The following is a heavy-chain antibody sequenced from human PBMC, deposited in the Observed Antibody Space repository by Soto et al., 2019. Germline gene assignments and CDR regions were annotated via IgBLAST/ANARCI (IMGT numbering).Heavy chain of an antibody. CDR2: IRSKANSYAT. Sequence: GGSLRLSCAASGFTFSGSAMHWVRQASGKGLEWVGRIRSKANSYATAYAASVKGRFTISRDDSKNTAYLQMNSLKTEDTAVYYCTRLHVGATWLTMGPIWGQGTMVTVSS. J-gene: IGHJ3*02. D-gene: IGHD1-26*01. CDR1: GFTFSGSA. V-gene: IGHV3-73*01. CDR3: TRLHVGATWLTMGPI.